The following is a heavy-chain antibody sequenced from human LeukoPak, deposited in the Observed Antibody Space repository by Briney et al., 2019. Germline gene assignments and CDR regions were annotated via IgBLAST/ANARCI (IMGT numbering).Heavy chain of an antibody. J-gene: IGHJ4*02. D-gene: IGHD3-10*01. V-gene: IGHV4-39*07. CDR2: IYYSGST. CDR1: GGSISSSSYY. CDR3: ARVVLWFGELYQNFDY. Sequence: SETLSLTCTVSGGSISSSSYYWGWIRQPPGKGLEWIGSIYYSGSTYYNPSLKSRVTISVDTSKNQFSLKLSSVTAADTAVYYCARVVLWFGELYQNFDYWGQGTLVTVSS.